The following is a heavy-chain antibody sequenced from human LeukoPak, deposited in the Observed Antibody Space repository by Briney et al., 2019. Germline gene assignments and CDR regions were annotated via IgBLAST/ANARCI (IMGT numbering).Heavy chain of an antibody. Sequence: SETLSLTCTVSGGSLSSGDYYWSWIRQPPGKGLEWIGYIYYSGSTYYNPSLKSRVTISVDTSKNQFSLKLSSVTAADTAVYYCARPYGDYYDAFDIWGQGTMVTVSS. J-gene: IGHJ3*02. CDR1: GGSLSSGDYY. D-gene: IGHD4-17*01. CDR3: ARPYGDYYDAFDI. V-gene: IGHV4-30-4*01. CDR2: IYYSGST.